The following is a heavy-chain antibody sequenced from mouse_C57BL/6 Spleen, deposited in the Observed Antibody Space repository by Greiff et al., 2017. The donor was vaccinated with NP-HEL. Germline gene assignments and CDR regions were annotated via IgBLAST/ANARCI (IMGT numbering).Heavy chain of an antibody. D-gene: IGHD1-1*01. CDR2: IYPGSGST. V-gene: IGHV1-55*01. J-gene: IGHJ4*01. Sequence: QVQLQQPGAELVKPGASVKMSCKASGYTFTSYWITWVKQRPGQGLEWIGDIYPGSGSTNYNEKFKSKATLTVDTSSSTAYMQLSSLTSEDSAVYYCARQSGSSPYYAMDYWGQGTSVTVSS. CDR1: GYTFTSYW. CDR3: ARQSGSSPYYAMDY.